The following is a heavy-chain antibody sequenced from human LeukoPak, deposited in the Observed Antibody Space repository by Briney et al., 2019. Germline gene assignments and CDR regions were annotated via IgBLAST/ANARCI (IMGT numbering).Heavy chain of an antibody. V-gene: IGHV6-1*01. Sequence: SQTLSLTCAISGDSVSSNSVTWNWIRQSPSRGLEWLVRTYYRSTWYNNYAVSVRGRITVNPDTSKNQFSLHLNSVTPEDTAVYYCARRLTQYDCFDPWGQGILVTVSS. J-gene: IGHJ5*02. CDR2: TYYRSTWYN. D-gene: IGHD2-2*01. CDR1: GDSVSSNSVT. CDR3: ARRLTQYDCFDP.